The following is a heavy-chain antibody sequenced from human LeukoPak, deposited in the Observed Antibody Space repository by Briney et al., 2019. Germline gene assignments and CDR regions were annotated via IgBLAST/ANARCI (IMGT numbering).Heavy chain of an antibody. D-gene: IGHD3-10*01. CDR1: GFTFSSYA. Sequence: GGSLRLSCAASGFTFSSYAMSWVRQAPGKGLEWVSAISGSGGSTYYADSVKGRFTISRDNSKNTLYLQMNSLRAEDTAVYYCAKLINYYGSGSYWYFDLRGRGTLVTVSS. V-gene: IGHV3-23*01. CDR2: ISGSGGST. J-gene: IGHJ2*01. CDR3: AKLINYYGSGSYWYFDL.